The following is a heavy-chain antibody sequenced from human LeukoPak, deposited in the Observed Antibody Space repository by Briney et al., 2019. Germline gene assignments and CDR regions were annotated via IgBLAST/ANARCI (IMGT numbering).Heavy chain of an antibody. CDR2: FDPEDGET. J-gene: IGHJ5*02. CDR3: ATDSSGSYWFDP. Sequence: GASVKASCKVSGYTLTELSLHWVRQAPGKGLEWMGGFDPEDGETIYAQKFQGRVTMTEDTSTDTAYMELSSLRSENTAVYYCATDSSGSYWFDPWGQGTLVTVSS. CDR1: GYTLTELS. D-gene: IGHD1-26*01. V-gene: IGHV1-24*01.